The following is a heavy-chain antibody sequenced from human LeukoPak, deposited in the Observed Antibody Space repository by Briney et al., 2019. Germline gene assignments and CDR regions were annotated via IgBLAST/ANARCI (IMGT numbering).Heavy chain of an antibody. D-gene: IGHD3-10*02. J-gene: IGHJ4*02. Sequence: PSETLFLTCTVSGASVTDYYWTWIRQPAGKGLEWMGRMSITENTYYSPYLESRVTISVDGSKNQFSLNLTSLPAADTAVYYCARLECSGAPVYWGQGIRVTVSS. CDR3: ARLECSGAPVY. V-gene: IGHV4-4*07. CDR2: MSITENT. CDR1: GASVTDYY.